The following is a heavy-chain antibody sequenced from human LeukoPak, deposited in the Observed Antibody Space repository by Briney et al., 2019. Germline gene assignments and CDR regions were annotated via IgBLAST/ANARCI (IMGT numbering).Heavy chain of an antibody. D-gene: IGHD3-22*01. CDR1: GGPISSSSYY. J-gene: IGHJ4*02. Sequence: PSETLSLTCTVSGGPISSSSYYWGWIRQPPGKGLEWIGSIYYSGSTYYNPSLKSRVTISVDTSKNQFSLKLSSVTAADTAVYYCARQEATGWTYYYDSSGYYYFDYWGQGTLVTVSS. V-gene: IGHV4-39*01. CDR3: ARQEATGWTYYYDSSGYYYFDY. CDR2: IYYSGST.